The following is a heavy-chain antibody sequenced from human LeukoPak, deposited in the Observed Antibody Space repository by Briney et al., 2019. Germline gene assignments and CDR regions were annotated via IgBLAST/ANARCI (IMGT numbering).Heavy chain of an antibody. J-gene: IGHJ4*02. Sequence: SETLSLTCAVYGGSFSGYYWSWIRQPPGKGLEWIGEINHSGSTNYNPSLKSRVTISVDTSKNQFSLKLSSVTAADTAVYYCASGAVGIGNWGQGTLVTVSS. D-gene: IGHD1-14*01. CDR1: GGSFSGYY. CDR2: INHSGST. V-gene: IGHV4-34*01. CDR3: ASGAVGIGN.